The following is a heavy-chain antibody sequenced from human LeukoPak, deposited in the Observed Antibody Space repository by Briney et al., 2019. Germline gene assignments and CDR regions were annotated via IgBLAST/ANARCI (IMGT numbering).Heavy chain of an antibody. CDR1: GYTFTGYY. J-gene: IGHJ6*02. V-gene: IGHV1-2*02. Sequence: WASVKVSCKASGYTFTGYYMHWVRQAPGQGLEWMGWINPNSGGTNYAQKFQGRVTMTRDTSISTAYMELSRLRSDDTAVYYCARDYYYYDSREGMDVWGQGTTVTVSS. D-gene: IGHD3-22*01. CDR3: ARDYYYYDSREGMDV. CDR2: INPNSGGT.